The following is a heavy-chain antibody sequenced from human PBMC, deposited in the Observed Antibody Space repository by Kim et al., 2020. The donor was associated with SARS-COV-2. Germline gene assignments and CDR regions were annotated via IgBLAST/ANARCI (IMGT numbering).Heavy chain of an antibody. D-gene: IGHD1-26*01. CDR1: GGSISSNDYY. Sequence: SETLSLTCIVSGGSISSNDYYWAWIRQPPGKGLEWIGHISYSGTTFYNPSLKSRVTMSVDIWRARYSLNLNSVIATDTAVYYCARLTRASHFEDWGQGTLITVSS. V-gene: IGHV4-39*01. CDR2: ISYSGTT. CDR3: ARLTRASHFED. J-gene: IGHJ4*02.